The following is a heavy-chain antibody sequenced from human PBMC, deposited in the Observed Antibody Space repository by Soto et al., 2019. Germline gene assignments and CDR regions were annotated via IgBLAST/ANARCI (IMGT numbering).Heavy chain of an antibody. Sequence: SVKVSCKASGGTFSRNTISWVRQAPGQGPEWMGVIKPIFGSANYAQKFQGRVTITADENTRTVYTELSRLRSEDTAVYYCARQFDSDTIGYYYAYWGEGTLVTVSS. CDR2: IKPIFGSA. V-gene: IGHV1-69*13. CDR1: GGTFSRNT. CDR3: ARQFDSDTIGYYYAY. J-gene: IGHJ4*02. D-gene: IGHD3-22*01.